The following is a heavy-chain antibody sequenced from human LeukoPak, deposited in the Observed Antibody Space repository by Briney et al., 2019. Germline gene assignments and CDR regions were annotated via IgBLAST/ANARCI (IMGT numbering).Heavy chain of an antibody. Sequence: SVKVSCKASGGTFSSYAISWVRQAPGQGLRWMGRIIPILGIANYAQKFQGRVTITADKSTSTAYMELSSLRSEDTAVYYCARSGSGSYYNSNWFDPWGQGTLVTVSS. CDR1: GGTFSSYA. CDR3: ARSGSGSYYNSNWFDP. V-gene: IGHV1-69*04. J-gene: IGHJ5*02. D-gene: IGHD3-10*01. CDR2: IIPILGIA.